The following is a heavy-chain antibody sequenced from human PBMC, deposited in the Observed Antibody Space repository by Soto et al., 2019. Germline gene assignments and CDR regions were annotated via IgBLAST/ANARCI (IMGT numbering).Heavy chain of an antibody. CDR3: AKVRASQWELLPYYFDY. CDR2: IYYNGAT. J-gene: IGHJ4*02. Sequence: SETLSLTCTVSGGSISSYYWSWIRQPPGKGLEWVGYIYYNGATNYNPSLEGRVTVSVDTSKNQFSLHLISVTAADTAVYYCAKVRASQWELLPYYFDYWDQGTPVTVSS. CDR1: GGSISSYY. V-gene: IGHV4-59*01. D-gene: IGHD1-26*01.